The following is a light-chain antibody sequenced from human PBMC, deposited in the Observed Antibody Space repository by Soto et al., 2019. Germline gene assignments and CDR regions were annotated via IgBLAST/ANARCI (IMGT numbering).Light chain of an antibody. CDR3: AAWDDNLSAPGL. CDR1: RSNIGSNH. Sequence: QSVLTQPPSTSEAPGQRVTISCSGSRSNIGSNHVYWYQQLPGAAPKLLIYRSNQRPSGVSYRFSGSKSGTSASLAISGLRSEDEAEYYCAAWDDNLSAPGLFGGGTKLTVL. CDR2: RSN. J-gene: IGLJ3*02. V-gene: IGLV1-47*01.